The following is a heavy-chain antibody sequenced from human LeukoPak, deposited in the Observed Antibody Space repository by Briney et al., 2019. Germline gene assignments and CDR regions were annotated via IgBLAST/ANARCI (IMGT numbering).Heavy chain of an antibody. J-gene: IGHJ4*02. D-gene: IGHD2-15*01. CDR1: GYSFTSFW. CDR2: IYPGDYDT. CDR3: ARRTEILGYCSGGSCPNLYYFDY. V-gene: IGHV5-51*01. Sequence: GESLKISLKGSGYSFTSFWLGWVRQIPGKGLEWMGIIYPGDYDTRYSPSFQGQVNISADKSISTAYLQWSSLKASDTGMYYCARRTEILGYCSGGSCPNLYYFDYWGQGTLVTVSS.